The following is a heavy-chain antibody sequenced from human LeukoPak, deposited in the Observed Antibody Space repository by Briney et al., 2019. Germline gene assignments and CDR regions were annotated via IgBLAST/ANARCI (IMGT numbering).Heavy chain of an antibody. V-gene: IGHV1-2*02. J-gene: IGHJ4*02. CDR3: ARGGEVCSSSSCYRGHDY. CDR2: INPKSGGT. CDR1: GYTFTGYY. D-gene: IGHD2-2*01. Sequence: ASVKVSCKASGYTFTGYYMHCVRQAPGQGLEWMGWINPKSGGTTYGQKFQGRVTMTRDTSTSTAYMELSRLRSDDTAVYYCARGGEVCSSSSCYRGHDYWGQGTLVTVSS.